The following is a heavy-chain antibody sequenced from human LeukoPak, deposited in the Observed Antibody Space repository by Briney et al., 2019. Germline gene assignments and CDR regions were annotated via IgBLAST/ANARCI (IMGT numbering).Heavy chain of an antibody. CDR1: GYTFTAYI. CDR3: ARVGGDGSGYYYSDY. V-gene: IGHV1-2*02. J-gene: IGHJ4*02. CDR2: ISPGNGGA. D-gene: IGHD3-22*01. Sequence: ASVKVSCKASGYTFTAYIIHWVRQAPGQGFEWMGWISPGNGGADYAQKFQGRVTMSRDTSTSTVYMELSGLRSEDTGVYYCARVGGDGSGYYYSDYWGQGTLVTVSS.